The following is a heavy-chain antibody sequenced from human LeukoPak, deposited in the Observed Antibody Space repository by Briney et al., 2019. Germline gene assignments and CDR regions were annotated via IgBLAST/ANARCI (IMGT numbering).Heavy chain of an antibody. V-gene: IGHV4-59*11. CDR2: IYYSGST. J-gene: IGHJ5*02. CDR3: AVYRRYCSSTSCQNWFDP. D-gene: IGHD2-2*01. CDR1: ADSFSSHY. Sequence: KPSETLSLTCAVSADSFSSHYWTWIRQPPGKGLEWIGYIYYSGSTNYNPSLKSRVTISVDTSKNQFSLKLSSVTAADTAVYYCAVYRRYCSSTSCQNWFDPWGQGTLVTVSS.